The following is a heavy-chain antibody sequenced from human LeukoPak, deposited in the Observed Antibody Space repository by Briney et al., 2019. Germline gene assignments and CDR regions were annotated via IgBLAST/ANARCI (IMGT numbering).Heavy chain of an antibody. CDR2: INHSGST. Sequence: SETLSLTCAVYGGSFSGYYWSWIRQPPGKGLEWIGEINHSGSTNYNPSLKSRVTISVDTSKNQFSLKLSSVTAADTAVYYCARGLYYDSSGYYSRPTYYFDYWGQGTLVTVSS. V-gene: IGHV4-34*01. J-gene: IGHJ4*02. CDR3: ARGLYYDSSGYYSRPTYYFDY. CDR1: GGSFSGYY. D-gene: IGHD3-22*01.